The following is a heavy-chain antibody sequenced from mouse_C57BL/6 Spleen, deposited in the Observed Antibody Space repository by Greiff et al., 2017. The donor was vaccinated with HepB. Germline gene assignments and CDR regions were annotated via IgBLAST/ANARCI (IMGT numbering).Heavy chain of an antibody. CDR2: IWSDGST. V-gene: IGHV2-6-1*01. J-gene: IGHJ4*01. CDR1: GFSLTSYG. Sequence: QVQLKQSGPGLVAPSQSLSITCTVSGFSLTSYGVHWVRQPPGKGLEWLVVIWSDGSTTYNSALKSRLSISKDNSKSQVFLKMNSLQTDDTAMYYCARHGWLLDAMDYWGQGTSVTVSS. CDR3: ARHGWLLDAMDY. D-gene: IGHD2-3*01.